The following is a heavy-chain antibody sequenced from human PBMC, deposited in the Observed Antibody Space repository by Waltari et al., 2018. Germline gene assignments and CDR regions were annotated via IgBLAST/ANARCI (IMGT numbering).Heavy chain of an antibody. J-gene: IGHJ6*02. CDR3: ARAKGGYDSSGYYDDYYYGMDV. V-gene: IGHV3-33*01. CDR1: GFTFSSHG. CDR2: IWNDESNK. D-gene: IGHD3-22*01. Sequence: QVQLVESGGGVVQPGRSLRLPCAASGFTFSSHGMHWVRTAPGKGLDGVADIWNDESNKYYLDSVKGRFTISRDNSKNTLYLQMNSLRAEDTAVYYCARAKGGYDSSGYYDDYYYGMDVWGQGTTVTVSS.